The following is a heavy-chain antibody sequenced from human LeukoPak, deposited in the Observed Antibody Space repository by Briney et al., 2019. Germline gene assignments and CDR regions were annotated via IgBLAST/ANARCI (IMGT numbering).Heavy chain of an antibody. J-gene: IGHJ3*02. Sequence: SETLSLTCAVSGGSISSGGYSWSWIRQPPGKGLEWIGYIYHSGSTNYNPSLKSRVTISVDTSKNQFSLKLSSVTAADTAVYYCARQGYGDMIGDAFDIWGQGTMVTVSS. V-gene: IGHV4-30-2*01. CDR2: IYHSGST. CDR3: ARQGYGDMIGDAFDI. CDR1: GGSISSGGYS. D-gene: IGHD3-22*01.